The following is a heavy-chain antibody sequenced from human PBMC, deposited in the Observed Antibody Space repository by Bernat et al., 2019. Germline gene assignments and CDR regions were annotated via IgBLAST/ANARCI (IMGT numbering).Heavy chain of an antibody. V-gene: IGHV3-20*04. J-gene: IGHJ6*02. CDR2: INWNGGST. Sequence: EVQLVESGGGVVRPGGSLRLSCAASGFTFDDYGMSWVRQAPGKGLEWVSGINWNGGSTGYADSAKGRFTISRDNAKNSLYLQMNSLRAEDTALYYCARDPGYCSGGSCYKTRASSYYYYYGMDVWGQGTTVTVSS. D-gene: IGHD2-15*01. CDR3: ARDPGYCSGGSCYKTRASSYYYYYGMDV. CDR1: GFTFDDYG.